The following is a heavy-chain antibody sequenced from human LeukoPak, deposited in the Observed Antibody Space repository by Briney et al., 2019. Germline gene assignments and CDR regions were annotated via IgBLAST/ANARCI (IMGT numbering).Heavy chain of an antibody. D-gene: IGHD5-24*01. CDR1: DGSISSYY. V-gene: IGHV4-59*01. J-gene: IGHJ3*02. CDR3: ARNRMATIVHDAYDI. CDR2: IYYSGST. Sequence: SETLSLTCTVSDGSISSYYWSWIRQPPGKGLEWIGYIYYSGSTNYNPSLKSRVTISVDTSKNQFSLKLSSVTAANTAVYYCARNRMATIVHDAYDIWGQGTMVTVSS.